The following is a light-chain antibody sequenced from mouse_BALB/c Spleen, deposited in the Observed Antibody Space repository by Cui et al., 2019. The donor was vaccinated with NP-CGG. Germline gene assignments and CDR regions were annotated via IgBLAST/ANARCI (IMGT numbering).Light chain of an antibody. CDR3: ALWYSNHWV. CDR2: APS. Sequence: QAVVTQESALTTSPGETVTLTCRSSTGPVPTSNYATWVPENPAHLFTCLMGAPSNRAPGVPARFSGSLIGDKAALTITGAQTEDEAIYFCALWYSNHWVFGGGTKLIVL. J-gene: IGLJ1*01. V-gene: IGLV1*01. CDR1: TGPVPTSNY.